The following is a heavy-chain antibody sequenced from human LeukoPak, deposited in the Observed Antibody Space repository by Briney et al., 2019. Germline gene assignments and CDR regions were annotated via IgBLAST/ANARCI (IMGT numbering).Heavy chain of an antibody. J-gene: IGHJ4*02. Sequence: PGGSLRLSCAASGFTFSNYWMHWVRHAPGKGLVWVSRIDSDGSITNYADSVKGRFTISRDNAKNTLYLQMNSLRAEDTAVYYCSRDPSAVAGNFDYWGQGTLVTVSS. CDR1: GFTFSNYW. CDR3: SRDPSAVAGNFDY. D-gene: IGHD6-19*01. V-gene: IGHV3-74*01. CDR2: IDSDGSIT.